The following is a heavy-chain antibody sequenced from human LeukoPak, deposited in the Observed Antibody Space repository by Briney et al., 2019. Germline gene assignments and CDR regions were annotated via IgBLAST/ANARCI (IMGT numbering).Heavy chain of an antibody. Sequence: ASVKVSCKASGYTLTDYYMHWVRQAPGQELEWMGWINPNSGGTNYAQKFQGRVTMTRDTSTSTAYMELSSLRSDDTAVYYCARDFTAKAFDIWGQGTMVNVSS. D-gene: IGHD3-16*01. CDR1: GYTLTDYY. CDR3: ARDFTAKAFDI. V-gene: IGHV1-2*02. CDR2: INPNSGGT. J-gene: IGHJ3*02.